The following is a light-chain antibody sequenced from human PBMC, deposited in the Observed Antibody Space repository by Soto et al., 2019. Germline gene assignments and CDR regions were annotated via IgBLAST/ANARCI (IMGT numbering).Light chain of an antibody. J-gene: IGKJ1*01. CDR1: QSISTW. V-gene: IGKV1-5*03. CDR2: TAS. CDR3: QQYSSYSPWL. Sequence: DIQVAQSPSTLSASVGDRVTITCRASQSISTWLAWYQHKPGTAPKLLIYTASTLDRGVSSRFSGSGSETEFTLTISSLQPEDSATYYCQQYSSYSPWLFGQGTKVEI.